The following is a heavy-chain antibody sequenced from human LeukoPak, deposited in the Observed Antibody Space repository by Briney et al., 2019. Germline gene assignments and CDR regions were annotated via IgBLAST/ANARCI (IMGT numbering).Heavy chain of an antibody. Sequence: VASVKVSCKASGNTFNGYGITWVRQVPGQGLEWMGWISAYNGDTKYAQKLQDRVTMTTDTSTNTAYMELRSLRSDDTAVYYCAREEYFYDWSGSRTTTVSWGQGTLVTVSS. J-gene: IGHJ5*02. CDR3: AREEYFYDWSGSRTTTVS. V-gene: IGHV1-18*01. CDR2: ISAYNGDT. CDR1: GNTFNGYG. D-gene: IGHD3-3*01.